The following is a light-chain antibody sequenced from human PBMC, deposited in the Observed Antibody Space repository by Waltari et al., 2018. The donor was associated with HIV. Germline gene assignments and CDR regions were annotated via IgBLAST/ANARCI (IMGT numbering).Light chain of an antibody. CDR3: QQYGTSLLT. CDR2: GAS. Sequence: IVLTPSPGTLSLSPGESATLYCRASQTVKTKYLAWYQQKPGQPPRLLMYGASIRDTGVPDRFSGGGSGTDFNLTISRLEPDDFAVYYCQQYGTSLLTFGGGTKVEIK. V-gene: IGKV3-20*01. J-gene: IGKJ4*01. CDR1: QTVKTKY.